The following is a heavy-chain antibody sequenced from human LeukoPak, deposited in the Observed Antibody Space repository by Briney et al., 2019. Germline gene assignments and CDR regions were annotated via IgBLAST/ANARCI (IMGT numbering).Heavy chain of an antibody. CDR2: IWYDGSNQ. V-gene: IGHV3-33*03. J-gene: IGHJ4*02. CDR1: GFSFSDYG. CDR3: ATSSDSSGND. D-gene: IGHD3-22*01. Sequence: GRSLRLSCAASGFSFSDYGMDWVRQAPGKGLEWVAFIWYDGSNQHYAESVKGRFIMSRDNSKSSLYLQMNTLRAEDTAVYYCATSSDSSGNDWGQGTLVTVSS.